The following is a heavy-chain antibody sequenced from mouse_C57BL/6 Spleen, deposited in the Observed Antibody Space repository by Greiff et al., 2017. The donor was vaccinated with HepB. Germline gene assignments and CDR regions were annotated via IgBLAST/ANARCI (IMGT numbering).Heavy chain of an antibody. Sequence: QVQLQQPGAELVKPGASVKLSCKASGYTFTSYWMHWVKQRPGQGLEWIGMINPNSGSTNYNEKFKSKATLTVDKSSSTAYMQLSSLTSEDSAVYYCARSGSSYDYAMDYWGQGTSVTVSS. CDR3: ARSGSSYDYAMDY. V-gene: IGHV1-64*01. D-gene: IGHD1-1*01. CDR1: GYTFTSYW. CDR2: INPNSGST. J-gene: IGHJ4*01.